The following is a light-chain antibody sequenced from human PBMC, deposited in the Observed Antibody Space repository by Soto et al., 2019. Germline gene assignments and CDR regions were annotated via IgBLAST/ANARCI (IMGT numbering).Light chain of an antibody. CDR2: EIN. V-gene: IGLV2-14*01. Sequence: QSALTQPASVSGSPGQSITISCTGTSSDIGSYNFVSWYQQHPGKAPKLLIHEINNLPSGVYIRFSGSKSGNTASLTISGLQAEDEADYYCSSDTTSSTLIFGGGTQLTVL. J-gene: IGLJ2*01. CDR3: SSDTTSSTLI. CDR1: SSDIGSYNF.